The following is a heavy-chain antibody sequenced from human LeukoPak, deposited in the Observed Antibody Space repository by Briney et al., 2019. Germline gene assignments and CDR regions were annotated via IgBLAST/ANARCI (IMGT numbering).Heavy chain of an antibody. Sequence: ASVKVSCKTSGYTFTDYFVHWVRQAPGQGLEWMGWINPNSGGTEYAQKFLGRVTMTRDTSISTAYMELSRLRSDDTAVYFCAREYYYDSSGYSVDYYYYGMDVWGQGTTVTVSS. CDR2: INPNSGGT. CDR1: GYTFTDYF. V-gene: IGHV1-2*02. CDR3: AREYYYDSSGYSVDYYYYGMDV. D-gene: IGHD3-22*01. J-gene: IGHJ6*02.